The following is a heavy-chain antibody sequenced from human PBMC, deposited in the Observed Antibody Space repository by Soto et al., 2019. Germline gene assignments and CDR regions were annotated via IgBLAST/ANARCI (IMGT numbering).Heavy chain of an antibody. J-gene: IGHJ4*02. D-gene: IGHD5-18*01. V-gene: IGHV3-23*01. CDR2: ISGSGGST. CDR3: AKAPEGYGLTYFDY. CDR1: GFTFSSYS. Sequence: GGSLRLSCAASGFTFSSYSMNWVRQAPGKGLEWVSAISGSGGSTYYADSVKGRFTISRDNSKNTLYLQMNSLRAEDTAVYYCAKAPEGYGLTYFDYWGQGTLVTVSS.